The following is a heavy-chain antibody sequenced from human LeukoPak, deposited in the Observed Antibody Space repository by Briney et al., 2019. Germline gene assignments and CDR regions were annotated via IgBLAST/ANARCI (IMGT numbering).Heavy chain of an antibody. CDR1: GFTFSSYP. V-gene: IGHV3-23*01. D-gene: IGHD3-10*01. CDR2: ISDSGGST. Sequence: AGSLTLSCAASGFTFSSYPMSWVRQAPGKGLEWVSAISDSGGSTYYADSVKGRFTISRDNSKNTLYPQMNSLRAEATAVYYCARDGPYGSGSYNWFDPWGQGTVVTVS. CDR3: ARDGPYGSGSYNWFDP. J-gene: IGHJ5*02.